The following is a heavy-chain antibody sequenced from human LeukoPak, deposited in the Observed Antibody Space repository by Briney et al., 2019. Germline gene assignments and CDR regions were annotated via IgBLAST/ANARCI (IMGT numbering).Heavy chain of an antibody. Sequence: ASVKVSCKASGYTFTSYYMHWVRQAPGQGLEWMGIINPSGGSTSYAQKFQGRVTMTRDMSTSTVYMELSSLRSEDTAVYYCARRKWLRLDYYYMDVWGKGTTVTVSS. V-gene: IGHV1-46*01. CDR3: ARRKWLRLDYYYMDV. J-gene: IGHJ6*03. CDR2: INPSGGST. D-gene: IGHD5-12*01. CDR1: GYTFTSYY.